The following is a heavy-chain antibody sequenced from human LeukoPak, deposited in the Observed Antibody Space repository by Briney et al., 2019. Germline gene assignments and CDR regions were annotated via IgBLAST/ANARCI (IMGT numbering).Heavy chain of an antibody. V-gene: IGHV4-30-2*01. D-gene: IGHD2-2*01. CDR1: GVSISSGGYY. CDR2: IYHSGST. CDR3: ATRAQRRQPLDY. Sequence: SQTLSLTCTVSGVSISSGGYYWSWIRRPPGKGLEWIGYIYHSGSTNYNPSLKSRVTISVDTSKNQFSLKLSSVTAADTAVYYCATRAQRRQPLDYWGQGTLVTVSS. J-gene: IGHJ4*02.